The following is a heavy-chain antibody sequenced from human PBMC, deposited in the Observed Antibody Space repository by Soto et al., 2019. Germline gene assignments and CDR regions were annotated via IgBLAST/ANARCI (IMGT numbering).Heavy chain of an antibody. CDR3: ARGGSGYVWFNEF. J-gene: IGHJ4*02. Sequence: QEQLVQSGAEVKKPGSSVKVSCKASGGLFSSYAISWVRQAPGQGLEWMGGIIPVFSTAYYAQKFQGRVTITADESTNTAYMELSSLRSEDTSMYYCARGGSGYVWFNEFWGQGSLVTVSS. V-gene: IGHV1-69*01. CDR1: GGLFSSYA. D-gene: IGHD3-22*01. CDR2: IIPVFSTA.